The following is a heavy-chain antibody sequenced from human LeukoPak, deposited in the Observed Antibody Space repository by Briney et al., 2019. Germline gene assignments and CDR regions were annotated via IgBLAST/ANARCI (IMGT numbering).Heavy chain of an antibody. D-gene: IGHD6-25*01. CDR3: ARVAGYPPTRWFDP. CDR2: INYTGST. J-gene: IGHJ5*02. Sequence: PSETLSLTCAVYGGSFSGFYWSWIRHVPGKGLEWIGEINYTGSTSYNPSLKSRVTISVDTSQNQFFLLLTSVTAADTAVYYCARVAGYPPTRWFDPWGQGTLVTVSS. V-gene: IGHV4-34*01. CDR1: GGSFSGFY.